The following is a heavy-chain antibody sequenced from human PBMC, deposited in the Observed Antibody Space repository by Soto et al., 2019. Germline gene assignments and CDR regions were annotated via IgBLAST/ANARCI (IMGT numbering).Heavy chain of an antibody. D-gene: IGHD2-15*01. CDR3: ARAPTGGTWPVYFDW. CDR2: INWNGNYI. CDR1: AFSFGDFA. V-gene: IGHV3-9*01. J-gene: IGHJ4*02. Sequence: VQLVESGGGLVQPGRSLRLSCTASAFSFGDFAMHWVRQVPGKGLEWVSGINWNGNYIGHAEAVKGRLTVTRDNAKNSLYLQMNSLRPEDTALYYCARAPTGGTWPVYFDWLSRGTLVTVSS.